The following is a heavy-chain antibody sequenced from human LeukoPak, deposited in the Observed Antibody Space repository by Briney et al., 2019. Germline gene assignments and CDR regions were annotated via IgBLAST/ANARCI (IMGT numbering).Heavy chain of an antibody. CDR2: IYYSGST. CDR3: ARHAHSSGSYYFDY. Sequence: SETLSLTCTVSGGSISSSSYYWGWIRQPPGKGLEWIGSIYYSGSTYYNPSLKSRVTISVDTSKNQFSLKLSSVTAADTAVYYCARHAHSSGSYYFDYWGQETLVTVSS. V-gene: IGHV4-39*01. CDR1: GGSISSSSYY. D-gene: IGHD6-19*01. J-gene: IGHJ4*02.